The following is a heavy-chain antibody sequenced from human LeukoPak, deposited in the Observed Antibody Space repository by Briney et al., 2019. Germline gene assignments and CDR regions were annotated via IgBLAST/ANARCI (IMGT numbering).Heavy chain of an antibody. CDR2: IKEDGSEK. J-gene: IGHJ4*02. CDR3: ARKDSSPRTFDF. Sequence: GGSLRLSCAASGFSFSSYWMSWVRQAPGKGLEWVANIKEDGSEKNYVDSVKGRFTISRDNAKNSLYLQMNSLRAEDTAVYYCARKDSSPRTFDFWGQGTLVTVSS. D-gene: IGHD3-22*01. CDR1: GFSFSSYW. V-gene: IGHV3-7*01.